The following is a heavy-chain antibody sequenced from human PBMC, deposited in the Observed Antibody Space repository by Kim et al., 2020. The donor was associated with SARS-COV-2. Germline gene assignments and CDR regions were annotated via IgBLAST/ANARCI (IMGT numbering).Heavy chain of an antibody. J-gene: IGHJ6*02. D-gene: IGHD3-10*01. CDR3: ARGYGSGSPYGMDV. Sequence: HPPLQRRLTISVDRSKNQFALKLSSVTAAATAVYYCARGYGSGSPYGMDVWGQGTTVTVSS. V-gene: IGHV4-30-2*01.